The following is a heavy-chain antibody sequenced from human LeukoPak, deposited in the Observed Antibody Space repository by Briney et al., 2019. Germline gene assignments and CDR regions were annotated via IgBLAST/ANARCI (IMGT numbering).Heavy chain of an antibody. Sequence: SETLSLTCTVSGGSISSYYWSWIRQPPGKGLEWIGYIYHSGSTNYNPSLKSRVTISVDTSKNQFSLKLSSVTAADTAVYYCARESYDSSGYYYSGYWGQGTLVTVSS. D-gene: IGHD3-22*01. CDR2: IYHSGST. CDR3: ARESYDSSGYYYSGY. V-gene: IGHV4-59*01. CDR1: GGSISSYY. J-gene: IGHJ4*02.